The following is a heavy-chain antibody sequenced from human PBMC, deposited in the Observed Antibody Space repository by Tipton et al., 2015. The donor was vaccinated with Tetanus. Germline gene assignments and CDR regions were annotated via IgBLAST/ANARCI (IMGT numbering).Heavy chain of an antibody. CDR2: IISIFGTA. CDR3: AREFRYPEYSSGLYWFDP. CDR1: GCTFSSYA. J-gene: IGHJ5*02. V-gene: IGHV1-69*06. D-gene: IGHD6-19*01. Sequence: QVQLVQSGAEVKQPGSSVKVSCKASGCTFSSYAISWVRQAPGQGLEWMGGIISIFGTANHAHKLQGRVTITADKSTSTAYMELSSLRSEDTAVYYCAREFRYPEYSSGLYWFDPWGQGTLVTVSS.